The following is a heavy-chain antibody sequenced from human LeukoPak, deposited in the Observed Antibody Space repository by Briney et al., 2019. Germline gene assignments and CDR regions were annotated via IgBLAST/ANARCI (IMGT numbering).Heavy chain of an antibody. CDR3: AKVSVAARLPGAFDI. J-gene: IGHJ3*02. CDR2: IRYDGSNK. CDR1: GFTFSSYG. D-gene: IGHD6-6*01. Sequence: GGSLRLSCAASGFTFSSYGMHWVRQAPGKGLEWVAFIRYDGSNKYYADSVKGRFTISRDNSKNTLYLQMNSLRAEDTAVYYCAKVSVAARLPGAFDIWGQGTMVTVSS. V-gene: IGHV3-30*02.